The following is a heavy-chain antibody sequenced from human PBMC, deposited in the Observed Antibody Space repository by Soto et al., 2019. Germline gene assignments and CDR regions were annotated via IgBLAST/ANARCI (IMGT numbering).Heavy chain of an antibody. D-gene: IGHD3-16*02. CDR3: ARSTNSAAPGYDYVWGSYRPGYFDY. V-gene: IGHV4-34*01. CDR2: VNHSGST. CDR1: GGSFSGYY. J-gene: IGHJ4*02. Sequence: PSETLSLTCAVYGGSFSGYYWSWIRQPPGKGLEWIGEVNHSGSTNYNPSLKSRVTISVDTSKNQFSLKLSSVTAADTAVYYCARSTNSAAPGYDYVWGSYRPGYFDYWGQGTLVTVSS.